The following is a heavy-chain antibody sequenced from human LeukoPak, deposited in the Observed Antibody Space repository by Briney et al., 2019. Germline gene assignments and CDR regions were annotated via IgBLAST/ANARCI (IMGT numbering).Heavy chain of an antibody. D-gene: IGHD3-22*01. J-gene: IGHJ4*02. CDR2: IYPGDSDT. CDR1: GYSFTSYW. Sequence: GESLKISCKGSGYSFTSYWIGWVRQMPGKGLEWMGIIYPGDSDTRYSPPFQGQVTISADKSISTAYLQWSSLKASDTAMYYCARRGDSSGYYFDYWGQGTLVTASS. V-gene: IGHV5-51*01. CDR3: ARRGDSSGYYFDY.